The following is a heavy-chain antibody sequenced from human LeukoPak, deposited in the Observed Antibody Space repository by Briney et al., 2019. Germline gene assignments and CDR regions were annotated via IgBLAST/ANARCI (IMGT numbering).Heavy chain of an antibody. CDR3: ATELVVVPAALTDY. D-gene: IGHD2-2*01. V-gene: IGHV4-34*01. CDR1: GGSFSSYY. J-gene: IGHJ4*02. Sequence: SETLSLSCAVYGGSFSSYYWSWIRQPPGKGLEWIGEINHSGSTNYNPSLKSRVTISVDTSKNQFSLKLSSVTAADTAVYYCATELVVVPAALTDYWGQGTLVTVSS. CDR2: INHSGST.